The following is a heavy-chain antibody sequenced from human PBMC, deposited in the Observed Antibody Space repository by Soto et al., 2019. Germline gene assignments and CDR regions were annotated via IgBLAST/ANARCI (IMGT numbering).Heavy chain of an antibody. CDR1: GFTFSSYG. V-gene: IGHV3-30*18. Sequence: QVQLVESGGGVVQPGRSLRLSCAASGFTFSSYGMHWVRQAPGKGLEWVAVISYDGSDKYYADSVKGRFTISRENSNNTLYLQMDSLRAEDTAVYYCAKGVVVATTHFQHWGQGTLVTVSS. J-gene: IGHJ1*01. CDR3: AKGVVVATTHFQH. CDR2: ISYDGSDK. D-gene: IGHD2-15*01.